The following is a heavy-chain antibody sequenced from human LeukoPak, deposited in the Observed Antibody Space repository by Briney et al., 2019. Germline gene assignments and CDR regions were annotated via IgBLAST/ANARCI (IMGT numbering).Heavy chain of an antibody. Sequence: GGSLRLSCAASGFTFNDYNMNWVRQPPGKGLEWVSRISWNSDSIDYADSVKGRFIISRDNAKNSLYLQMNGLRPEDTAFYYCAKDQEGNSWGGGWPFDYWGQGTLVTVSS. J-gene: IGHJ4*02. CDR1: GFTFNDYN. CDR3: AKDQEGNSWGGGWPFDY. V-gene: IGHV3-9*01. D-gene: IGHD6-13*01. CDR2: ISWNSDSI.